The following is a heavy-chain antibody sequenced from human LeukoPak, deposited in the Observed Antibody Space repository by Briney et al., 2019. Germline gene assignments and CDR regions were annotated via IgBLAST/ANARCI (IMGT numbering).Heavy chain of an antibody. V-gene: IGHV1-8*01. CDR1: GYSFTRYD. J-gene: IGHJ4*02. Sequence: ASVKVSCKASGYSFTRYDINWVRQATGQGLEWMGWMNPNSGNTGNAQKFQGRVTMTRNTAISTAYMEVSSLRSEDTAVYYCARESMAGGQYYFDYWGQGTLVTVSS. D-gene: IGHD6-19*01. CDR3: ARESMAGGQYYFDY. CDR2: MNPNSGNT.